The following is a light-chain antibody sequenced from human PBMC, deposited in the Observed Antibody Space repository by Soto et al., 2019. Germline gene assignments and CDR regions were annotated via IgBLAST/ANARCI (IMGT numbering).Light chain of an antibody. Sequence: DIQMTQSPSTLSASVGDRVTITCRASQSISSWLAWYHQKPWKAPKLLIYKASSLESGVPSRFSGSESGTEFTLTISSLQPDDFATYYCQQYNSLWTFGQGTKVEIK. CDR3: QQYNSLWT. CDR2: KAS. CDR1: QSISSW. J-gene: IGKJ1*01. V-gene: IGKV1-5*03.